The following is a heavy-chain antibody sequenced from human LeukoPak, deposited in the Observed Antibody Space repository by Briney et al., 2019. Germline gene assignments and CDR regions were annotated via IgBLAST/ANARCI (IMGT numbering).Heavy chain of an antibody. Sequence: GGSLRLSCTASGFTFSSYEMNWVRQAPGKGLEWVSSIGSSSSYIYYADSVKGRFTISRDNAKNSLYLQMNSLRAEDTAVYYCARSPYYYGSGSYYKGNWFDPWGQGTLVTVSS. J-gene: IGHJ5*02. D-gene: IGHD3-10*01. CDR2: IGSSSSYI. CDR3: ARSPYYYGSGSYYKGNWFDP. V-gene: IGHV3-21*01. CDR1: GFTFSSYE.